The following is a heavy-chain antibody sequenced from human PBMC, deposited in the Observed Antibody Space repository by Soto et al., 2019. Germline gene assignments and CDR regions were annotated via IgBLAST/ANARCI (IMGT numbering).Heavy chain of an antibody. CDR2: IIPIFGTA. V-gene: IGHV1-69*06. CDR3: ARRLSYYYYGMDV. J-gene: IGHJ6*02. CDR1: GGTFSSYA. D-gene: IGHD3-22*01. Sequence: SVKVSCKASGGTFSSYAISWVRQAPGQGLEWMGGIIPIFGTANYAQKFQGRVTITADKSTSTAYMELSSLRSEDTAVYYCARRLSYYYYGMDVWGQGTTVTGSS.